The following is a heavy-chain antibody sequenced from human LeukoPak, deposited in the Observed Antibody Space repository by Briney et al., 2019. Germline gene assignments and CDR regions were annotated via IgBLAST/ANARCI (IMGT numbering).Heavy chain of an antibody. CDR2: IFTSGRT. J-gene: IGHJ4*02. CDR3: ARGVVDMATSFGY. Sequence: SQTLSLTCTVSGASISSGPYYWSWIRQPAWKPLEWIGRIFTSGRTNYNPSLKSRVTISLDTSKNQFSLNLSSVIAADTAMYYCARGVVDMATSFGYWGQGTLVTVSS. CDR1: GASISSGPYY. V-gene: IGHV4-61*02. D-gene: IGHD5-24*01.